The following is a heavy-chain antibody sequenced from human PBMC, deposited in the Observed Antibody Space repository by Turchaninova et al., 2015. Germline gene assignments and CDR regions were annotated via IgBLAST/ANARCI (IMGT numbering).Heavy chain of an antibody. CDR1: GGPSRSGDYY. D-gene: IGHD5-18*01. V-gene: IGHV4-30-4*08. CDR2: IYFTRNT. Sequence: QVQLQESGPGRVTPSQTLSLTCTVAGGPSRSGDYYCSWIRQPPGKGLELIGTIYFTRNTYYTPSLKSRVTISVDTSKNQFSLKLTSVTAADTAVYYCARNIQLWFDFDSWGQGTLVTVSS. CDR3: ARNIQLWFDFDS. J-gene: IGHJ4*02.